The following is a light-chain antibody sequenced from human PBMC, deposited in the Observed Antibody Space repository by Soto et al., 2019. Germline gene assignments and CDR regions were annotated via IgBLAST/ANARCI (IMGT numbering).Light chain of an antibody. J-gene: IGLJ1*01. CDR3: SSSTTSTTRV. CDR1: SSDVGAYNS. Sequence: QSALTQPASVSGSPGRSITLSCTGTSSDVGAYNSVSWYQQHPGKAPKLIIYDVSTRPSGVSNRFSGSKSGNTASLTISGLQAEDEADYYCSSSTTSTTRVFGTGTKLTVL. CDR2: DVS. V-gene: IGLV2-14*03.